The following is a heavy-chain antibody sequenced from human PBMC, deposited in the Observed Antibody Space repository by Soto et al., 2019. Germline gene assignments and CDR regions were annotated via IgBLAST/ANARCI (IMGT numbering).Heavy chain of an antibody. V-gene: IGHV4-59*01. D-gene: IGHD5-12*01. Sequence: SETLSLTCTVSGGSISSYYWSWIRQPPGKGLEWIGYIYYSGSTNYNPSLKSRLTISVDTSKNQFSLKLSSVTAADTAVYYCARYIGENFDYWGQGTLVTVSS. J-gene: IGHJ4*02. CDR2: IYYSGST. CDR1: GGSISSYY. CDR3: ARYIGENFDY.